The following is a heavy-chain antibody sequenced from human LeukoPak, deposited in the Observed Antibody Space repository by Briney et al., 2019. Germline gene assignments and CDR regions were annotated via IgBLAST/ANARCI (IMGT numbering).Heavy chain of an antibody. V-gene: IGHV3-23*01. CDR1: GLTFSSYA. D-gene: IGHD6-13*01. Sequence: GGSLRLSCAASGLTFSSYAMSWVRQAPGKGLEWVSAISGSGGSTYYADSVKGRFTISRDNSKNTLYLQMNSLRAEDTAVYYCAKLIAPAYFGYWGQGTLVTVSS. J-gene: IGHJ4*02. CDR2: ISGSGGST. CDR3: AKLIAPAYFGY.